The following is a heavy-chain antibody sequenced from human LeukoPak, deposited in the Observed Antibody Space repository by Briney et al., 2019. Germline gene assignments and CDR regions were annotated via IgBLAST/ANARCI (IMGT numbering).Heavy chain of an antibody. CDR1: GFTFNLYA. CDR2: ISGYGANT. J-gene: IGHJ5*02. Sequence: GGSRRLSCAASGFTFNLYAMSWVRQVPGKGLEWVSGISGYGANTYYADSVKGRFTISRDNSKNTVYLQMNSLKVEDTAVYHCAKDRGPYLGIDNNWFDPWGQGTLVIVSS. D-gene: IGHD1-26*01. CDR3: AKDRGPYLGIDNNWFDP. V-gene: IGHV3-23*01.